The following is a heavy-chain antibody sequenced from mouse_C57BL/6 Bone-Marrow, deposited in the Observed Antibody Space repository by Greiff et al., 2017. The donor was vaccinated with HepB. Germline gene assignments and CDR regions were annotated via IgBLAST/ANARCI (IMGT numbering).Heavy chain of an antibody. Sequence: VQLQQSGAELVRPGASVKLSCTASGFNIKDYYMHWVKQRPEQGLEWIGRIDPEDGDTEYAPKFQGKATMTADTSSNTAYLQLSSLTSEATAVYYCTTRYYSNYDYAMDYWGQGTSVTVSS. J-gene: IGHJ4*01. CDR3: TTRYYSNYDYAMDY. V-gene: IGHV14-1*01. CDR1: GFNIKDYY. D-gene: IGHD2-5*01. CDR2: IDPEDGDT.